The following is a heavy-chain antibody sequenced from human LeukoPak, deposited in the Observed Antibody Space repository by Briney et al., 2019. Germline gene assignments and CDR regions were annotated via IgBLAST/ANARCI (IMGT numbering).Heavy chain of an antibody. Sequence: PSETLSLTCTVSGDSISNYYWSWIRQSAEKKLEYIGRVYTTGSTNSNPSLESRVTMSLDTSKNQFSLRLSSVTAADTAVYYCAGMHTVGYYYYYYMDVWGKGTPATVSS. J-gene: IGHJ6*03. CDR1: GDSISNYY. V-gene: IGHV4-4*07. CDR2: VYTTGST. D-gene: IGHD2-21*01. CDR3: AGMHTVGYYYYYYMDV.